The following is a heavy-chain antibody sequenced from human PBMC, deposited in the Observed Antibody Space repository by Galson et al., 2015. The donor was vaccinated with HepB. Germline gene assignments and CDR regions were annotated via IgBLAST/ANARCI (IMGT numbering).Heavy chain of an antibody. CDR3: ARGALIVVVDATPNNWFDP. Sequence: KVSCKASGYTFSSYSITWVRQAPGQGLEWMGWISPYNHYTDYAQKLQGRVTMTTDTSTSTAYMELRSLRSDDTAVYYCARGALIVVVDATPNNWFDPWGQGTLVTVSS. J-gene: IGHJ5*02. CDR2: ISPYNHYT. V-gene: IGHV1-18*01. CDR1: GYTFSSYS. D-gene: IGHD2-15*01.